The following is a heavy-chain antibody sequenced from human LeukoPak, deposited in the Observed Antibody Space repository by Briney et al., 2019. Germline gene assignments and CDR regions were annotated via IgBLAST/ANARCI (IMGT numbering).Heavy chain of an antibody. CDR2: IYYSGST. CDR3: ASTTIVRGGLPNLSFDY. D-gene: IGHD3-10*01. V-gene: IGHV4-59*01. J-gene: IGHJ4*02. CDR1: GGSISSYY. Sequence: SETLSLTCTVSGGSISSYYWSWIRQPPGKGLEWIGYIYYSGSTNYNPSLKSRVTISVDTSKNQFSLKLSSVTAADTAVYYCASTTIVRGGLPNLSFDYWGQGTLVTVSS.